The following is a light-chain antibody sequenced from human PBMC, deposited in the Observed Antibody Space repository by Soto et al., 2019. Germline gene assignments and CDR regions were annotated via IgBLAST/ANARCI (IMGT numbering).Light chain of an antibody. CDR2: EVS. V-gene: IGLV2-14*01. Sequence: QSVLTQPASVSGSPGQSITISCTGSSSDVGNYNYVSWYQQHPAKAPKLMIFEVSNRPSGISSRFYGSKSGNTASLTISGLQAEDEADYYCSSYTSSSNYVFGTGIKVT. J-gene: IGLJ1*01. CDR3: SSYTSSSNYV. CDR1: SSDVGNYNY.